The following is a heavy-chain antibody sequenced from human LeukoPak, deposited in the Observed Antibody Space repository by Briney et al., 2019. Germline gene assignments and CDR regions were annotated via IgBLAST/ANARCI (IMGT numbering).Heavy chain of an antibody. CDR2: IYYSGST. CDR1: GGSISSYY. CDR3: ARGPYDFWSGYYHD. D-gene: IGHD3-3*01. V-gene: IGHV4-59*01. Sequence: SETLSLTCTVSGGSISSYYWSWIRQPPGKGLERIGYIYYSGSTNYNPSLKSRVTISVDTSKNQFSLKLSSVTAADTAVYYCARGPYDFWSGYYHDWGQGTLVTVSS. J-gene: IGHJ4*02.